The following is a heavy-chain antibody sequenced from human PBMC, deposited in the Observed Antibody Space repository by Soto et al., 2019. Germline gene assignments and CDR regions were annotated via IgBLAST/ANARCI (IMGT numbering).Heavy chain of an antibody. CDR3: ARDNWNSY. V-gene: IGHV3-74*01. Sequence: EVPLVESGGGLVQPGGSVRLSCAASGFTFSSYWMHWVRQAPGKGLMWVSRIHNDGSTTRYADSVKGRFTISRDNAKNTLYLQMSRLRVEDTAVYYCARDNWNSYWGKGTLVIVSS. CDR2: IHNDGSTT. J-gene: IGHJ4*01. D-gene: IGHD1-7*01. CDR1: GFTFSSYW.